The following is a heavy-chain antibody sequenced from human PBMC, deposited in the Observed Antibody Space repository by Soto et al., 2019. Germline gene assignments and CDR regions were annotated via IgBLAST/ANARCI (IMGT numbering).Heavy chain of an antibody. Sequence: QITLNESGPTLVKPTQTLTLTCTCSGFSLTTRGVGVGWIRQPPGKAREWLALIYCYDDKRYSPSLKSRLTITKDTSKNPVVHTMTNMDPADTATYFCAHRTTTVTWWFDPWGQGTQVPVSS. CDR1: GFSLTTRGVG. J-gene: IGHJ5*02. V-gene: IGHV2-5*01. CDR2: IYCYDDK. D-gene: IGHD4-17*01. CDR3: AHRTTTVTWWFDP.